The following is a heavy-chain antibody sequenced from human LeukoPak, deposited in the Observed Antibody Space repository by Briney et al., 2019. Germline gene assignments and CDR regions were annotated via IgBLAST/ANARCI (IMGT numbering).Heavy chain of an antibody. Sequence: SSQTLSLTCTVSGGSISSGSYYWSWIRQPAGKGLEWIGSIYYSGSTYYNPSLKSRVTISVDTSKNQFSLKLSSVTAADTAVYYCARAFSSGWYMDWFDPWGQGTLVTVSS. CDR3: ARAFSSGWYMDWFDP. D-gene: IGHD6-19*01. CDR2: IYYSGST. V-gene: IGHV4-39*07. CDR1: GGSISSGSYY. J-gene: IGHJ5*02.